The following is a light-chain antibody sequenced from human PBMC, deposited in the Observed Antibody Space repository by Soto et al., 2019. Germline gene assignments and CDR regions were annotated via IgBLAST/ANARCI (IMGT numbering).Light chain of an antibody. CDR2: DTS. CDR3: QQYSNWPPYT. CDR1: HSLDSN. J-gene: IGKJ2*01. V-gene: IGKV3-15*01. Sequence: ETVLTQSPVTLSVSPGESATLSCRASHSLDSNLAWYQQKPGQAPRLIIYDTSTMPTGIPARFSGAGSGTEFTLTISSLQSEDFAVYYCQQYSNWPPYTFGQGTRLEIK.